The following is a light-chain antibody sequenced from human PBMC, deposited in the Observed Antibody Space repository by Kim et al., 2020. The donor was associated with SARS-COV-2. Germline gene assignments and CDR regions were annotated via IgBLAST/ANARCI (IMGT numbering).Light chain of an antibody. CDR3: SSYTSIATVV. CDR1: SSDVGGYNY. V-gene: IGLV2-14*03. Sequence: GQSITISCTGTSSDVGGYNYVSGYQQHPGKVPKLMIYDVSNRPSGVSNRFSGSKSGNTASLTISGLQAEDEADYYCSSYTSIATVVFGGGTQLTVL. CDR2: DVS. J-gene: IGLJ2*01.